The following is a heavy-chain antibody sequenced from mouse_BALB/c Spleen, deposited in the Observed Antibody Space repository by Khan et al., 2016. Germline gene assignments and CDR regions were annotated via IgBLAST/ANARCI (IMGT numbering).Heavy chain of an antibody. D-gene: IGHD2-4*01. J-gene: IGHJ4*01. CDR1: GFTFSNYW. CDR2: IRLKSNNYAT. V-gene: IGHV6-6*02. Sequence: EVKLEESGGGLVQPGGSMKLSCVASGFTFSNYWMNWVRQSPEKGLEWVAEIRLKSNNYATHYAESVKGRFTISRDDSKSSVYLQMNNLRAEDTGIYCCSRIYDYDGGAMDYWGQGTSVTVSS. CDR3: SRIYDYDGGAMDY.